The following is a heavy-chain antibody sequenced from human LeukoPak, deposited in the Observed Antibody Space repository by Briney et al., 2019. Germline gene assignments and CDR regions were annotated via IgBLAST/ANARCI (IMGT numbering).Heavy chain of an antibody. D-gene: IGHD1-14*01. CDR3: ARDRRTGRRIGYYYYMDV. Sequence: GGSLRLSFAASGFTVSSNYMSWVRQAPGKGLEWVSVIYSGGSTYYADSVKGRFTISRDNSKNTLYLQMNSLRAEDTAVYYCARDRRTGRRIGYYYYMDVWGKGTTVTVSS. CDR2: IYSGGST. V-gene: IGHV3-66*02. CDR1: GFTVSSNY. J-gene: IGHJ6*03.